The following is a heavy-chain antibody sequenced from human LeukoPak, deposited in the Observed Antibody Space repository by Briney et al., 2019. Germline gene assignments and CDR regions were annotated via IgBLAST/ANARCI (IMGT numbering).Heavy chain of an antibody. CDR1: GGTFSSYA. D-gene: IGHD1-26*01. V-gene: IGHV1-69*13. J-gene: IGHJ4*02. CDR3: ASGSGSYYDLSY. Sequence: ASVKVSCKASGGTFSSYAISWVRQAPGQGLEWMGGIIPIFGTANYAQKFQGRVTITADESTNTAYMELSSLRSEDTAVYYCASGSGSYYDLSYWGQGTLVTVSS. CDR2: IIPIFGTA.